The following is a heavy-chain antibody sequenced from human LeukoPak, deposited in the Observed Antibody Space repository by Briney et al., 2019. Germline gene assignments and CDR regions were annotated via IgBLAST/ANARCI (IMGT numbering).Heavy chain of an antibody. D-gene: IGHD1-26*01. CDR2: IIPILGIA. J-gene: IGHJ1*01. CDR1: GGTFSGYA. V-gene: IGHV1-69*04. Sequence: GASVKVSCKASGGTFSGYAISWVRQAPGQGLEWMGRIIPILGIANYAQKFQGRVTITANKSTSTAYMELSSLRSEDTAVYYCARGPGYGSYYFQHWGQGTLVTVSS. CDR3: ARGPGYGSYYFQH.